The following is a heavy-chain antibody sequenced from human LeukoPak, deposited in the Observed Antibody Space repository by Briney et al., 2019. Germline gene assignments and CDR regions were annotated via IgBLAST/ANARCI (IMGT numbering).Heavy chain of an antibody. CDR2: ITSRGEST. CDR1: GFTFSFYA. CDR3: ARDRPNYYGSDGHYYRRDGDY. J-gene: IGHJ4*02. Sequence: GGSLRLSCAASGFTFSFYAMSWVGQAPGKGLQWVSSITSRGESTWYVDSVKGRFTITRDNSENTMYLQMHSLRVEDTAVYYCARDRPNYYGSDGHYYRRDGDYWGRGTLVSVSS. V-gene: IGHV3-23*01. D-gene: IGHD3-22*01.